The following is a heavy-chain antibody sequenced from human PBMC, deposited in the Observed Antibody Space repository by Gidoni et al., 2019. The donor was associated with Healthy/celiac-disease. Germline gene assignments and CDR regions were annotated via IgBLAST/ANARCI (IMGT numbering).Heavy chain of an antibody. CDR3: AREGPYSSSWYRTSWFDP. J-gene: IGHJ5*02. D-gene: IGHD6-13*01. CDR2: INHSGST. V-gene: IGHV4-34*01. Sequence: QVQLQQWGAGLLKPSETLSLTCAVYGGSFRGYYWSWIRQPPGKGLEWIGEINHSGSTNYNPSLKSRVTISVDTSKNQFSLKLSSVTAADTAVYYCAREGPYSSSWYRTSWFDPWGQGTLVTVSS. CDR1: GGSFRGYY.